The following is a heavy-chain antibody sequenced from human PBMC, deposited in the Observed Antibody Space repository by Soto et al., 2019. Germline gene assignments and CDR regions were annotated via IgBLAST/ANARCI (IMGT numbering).Heavy chain of an antibody. Sequence: ASVKVSCKASGYTFTSYGISWVRQAPGQGLEWMGWISAYNGNTNYAQKLQGRVTMTTDTSTSTAYMELRSLRSDDTAVYYCVRATDLLGYCSGGSCYVGAFDIWGQGTRVTVSS. CDR1: GYTFTSYG. CDR3: VRATDLLGYCSGGSCYVGAFDI. V-gene: IGHV1-18*01. J-gene: IGHJ3*02. CDR2: ISAYNGNT. D-gene: IGHD2-15*01.